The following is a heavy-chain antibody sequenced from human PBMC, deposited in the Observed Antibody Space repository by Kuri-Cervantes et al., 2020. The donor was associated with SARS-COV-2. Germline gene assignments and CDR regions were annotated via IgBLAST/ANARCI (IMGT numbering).Heavy chain of an antibody. Sequence: GSLRLSCAVSGGSISSSNWWSWVRQPPGKGLEWIGEIYHSGSTHYNPSLKSRVTISVDKSKNQFSLKLSSVTAADTAVYYCARSGDCSGGSCYGWFGAFDIWGQGTMVTVSS. CDR2: IYHSGST. J-gene: IGHJ3*02. V-gene: IGHV4-4*02. CDR1: GGSISSSNW. D-gene: IGHD2-15*01. CDR3: ARSGDCSGGSCYGWFGAFDI.